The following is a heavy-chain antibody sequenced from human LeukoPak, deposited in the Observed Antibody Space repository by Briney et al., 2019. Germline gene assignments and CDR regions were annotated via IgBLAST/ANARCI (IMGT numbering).Heavy chain of an antibody. V-gene: IGHV1-58*01. Sequence: GASVKVSCKASGFTFTSSAVQWVRQARGQRLEWIGWIVVGSGNTNYAQKFQERVTITRDMSTSTAYMELSSLRSEDTAVYYCARNAGTTQGWDYWGQGTLVTVSS. CDR3: ARNAGTTQGWDY. CDR2: IVVGSGNT. J-gene: IGHJ4*02. CDR1: GFTFTSSA. D-gene: IGHD1-14*01.